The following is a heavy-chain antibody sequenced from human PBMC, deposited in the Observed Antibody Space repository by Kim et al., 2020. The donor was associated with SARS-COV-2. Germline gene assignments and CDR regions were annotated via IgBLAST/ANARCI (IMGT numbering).Heavy chain of an antibody. CDR2: XNWNGGST. V-gene: IGHV3-20*04. CDR3: XRVNXXGSGXYYMVXY. J-gene: IGHJ4*01. D-gene: IGHD3-10*01. CDR1: GFTFDDYG. Sequence: GGSLRLSCAASGFTFDDYGMSWVRQAPGKGLXXVSGXNWNGGSTGYADSVKGRXXTSRXXRKNXLYLXXNSLRAEDTALYYCXRVNXXGSGXYYMVXYWGXXTLVXVSS.